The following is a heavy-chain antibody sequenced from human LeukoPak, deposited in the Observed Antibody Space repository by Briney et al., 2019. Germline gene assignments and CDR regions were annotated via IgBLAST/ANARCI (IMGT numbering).Heavy chain of an antibody. CDR2: IYYSGST. CDR3: ARSQRGLPY. CDR1: GGSISSYY. Sequence: SETLSLTCTVSGGSISSYYWNWIRQPPGKGLEWIGYIYYSGSTNYNPSLKSRVTISVDTSKNQFSLKLTSVTAADTAVYYCARSQRGLPYWGQGTLVTVSS. D-gene: IGHD2-21*01. V-gene: IGHV4-59*01. J-gene: IGHJ4*02.